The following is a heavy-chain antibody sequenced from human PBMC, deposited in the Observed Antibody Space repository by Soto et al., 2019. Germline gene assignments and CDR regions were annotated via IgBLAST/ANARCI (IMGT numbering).Heavy chain of an antibody. D-gene: IGHD1-26*01. V-gene: IGHV4-30-4*01. CDR1: GGSIYTGDYY. Sequence: QVRLQESGPGLVKPSQTLSLTCTVSGGSIYTGDYYWSWIRQPPGKGLEWIGSIYYLGDTEYNPSLKSRLTMSVDTSKNQFSLRLTSVTAADTAVYYCARDPPAETAYFTGMDGWGQGTTVTVSS. J-gene: IGHJ6*02. CDR3: ARDPPAETAYFTGMDG. CDR2: IYYLGDT.